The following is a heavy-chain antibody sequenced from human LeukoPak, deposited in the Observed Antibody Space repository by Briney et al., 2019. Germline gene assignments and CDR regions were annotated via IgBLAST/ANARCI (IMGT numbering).Heavy chain of an antibody. V-gene: IGHV4-39*01. Sequence: SETLSLTCTVSGGSISGSSNYSGWIRQPPGKELAWIGSLFYTLRTYSHPSLKSRVTISVDTSKNQFSLNLSSVTAADTAVYYCASATGDAFDIWGQGTMVTVSS. CDR1: GGSISGSSNY. J-gene: IGHJ3*02. CDR2: LFYTLRT. CDR3: ASATGDAFDI. D-gene: IGHD1-1*01.